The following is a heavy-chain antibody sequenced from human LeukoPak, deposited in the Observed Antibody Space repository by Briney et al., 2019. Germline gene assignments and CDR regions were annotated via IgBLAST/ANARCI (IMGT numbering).Heavy chain of an antibody. CDR2: ISYDGNNK. D-gene: IGHD1-26*01. CDR3: ARDGQWETEHYFDY. CDR1: GFTFSSYA. V-gene: IGHV3-30-3*01. Sequence: GGSLRLSCAASGFTFSSYAMHWVRQAPGKGLEWVAVISYDGNNKYYADSVKGRFTISRDNSKNTLYLQMNSLRAEDTAVYYCARDGQWETEHYFDYWGQGTLVTVSS. J-gene: IGHJ4*02.